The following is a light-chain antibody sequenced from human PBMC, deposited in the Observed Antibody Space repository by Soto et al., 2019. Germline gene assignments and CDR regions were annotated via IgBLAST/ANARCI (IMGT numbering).Light chain of an antibody. CDR2: DAS. Sequence: EIALTQSPATLSLSPGERATLSCRASQSVSRYLAWYQQKPGQAPRLLIYDASNRATGIPARFSGSGSGTDFTLTISSLEPEDFAVYYCQQRSNWLYTFGQGTKLEIK. CDR3: QQRSNWLYT. J-gene: IGKJ2*01. CDR1: QSVSRY. V-gene: IGKV3-11*01.